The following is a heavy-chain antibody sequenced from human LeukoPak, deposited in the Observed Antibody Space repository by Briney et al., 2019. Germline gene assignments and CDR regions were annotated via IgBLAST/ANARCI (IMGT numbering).Heavy chain of an antibody. J-gene: IGHJ4*02. CDR2: INRDGSWT. D-gene: IGHD2-2*01. CDR1: GNYW. CDR3: VSFYETY. V-gene: IGHV3-74*01. Sequence: GGSLRLSCAASGNYWMHWVRQAPGKGLVWVSHINRDGSWTSYADSVKGRFTISKDNAKNTVYLQMNNLRAEDTAVYYCVSFYETYWGRGTLVTVSS.